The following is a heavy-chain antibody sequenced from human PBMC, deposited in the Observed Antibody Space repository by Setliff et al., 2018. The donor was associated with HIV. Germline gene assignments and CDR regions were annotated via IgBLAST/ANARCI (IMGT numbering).Heavy chain of an antibody. CDR1: GGSISSYY. D-gene: IGHD3-10*01. CDR3: ARAYFGSGIYY. Sequence: PSETLSLTCTVSGGSISSYYWSWIRQPPGKGLEWLGHIYSSGSTIYNPALKSRVTISVDTSKNQFSLKLYSVPAADTAVYYCARAYFGSGIYYWGQGTLVTAPQ. CDR2: IYSSGST. J-gene: IGHJ4*02. V-gene: IGHV4-4*09.